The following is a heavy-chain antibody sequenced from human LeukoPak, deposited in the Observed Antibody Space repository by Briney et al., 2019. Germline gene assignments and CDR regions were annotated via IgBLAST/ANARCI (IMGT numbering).Heavy chain of an antibody. CDR2: INGSGGST. V-gene: IGHV3-23*01. CDR3: AKAGGGYDFPPPYYFDY. J-gene: IGHJ4*02. CDR1: GFTFSSYY. D-gene: IGHD5-12*01. Sequence: GGSLRLSCAASGFTFSSYYMSWVRQAPGKGLEWVSAINGSGGSTYYADSVKGRFTISRHNTKNTLYLQMNSLRAEDTAVYYCAKAGGGYDFPPPYYFDYGGQGTLVTVSS.